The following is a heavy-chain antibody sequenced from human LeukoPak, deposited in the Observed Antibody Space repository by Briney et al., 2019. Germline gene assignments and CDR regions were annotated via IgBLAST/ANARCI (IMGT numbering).Heavy chain of an antibody. CDR3: ARSPDGWFDP. Sequence: PSETLSLTCTVSGGSISSHHWSWIRQPPGKGLEWIGYIYYSGSTNYNPSLKSRVTISVDTSKNQFSLKLSSVTAADTAVYYCARSPDGWFDPWGQGTLVTVSS. V-gene: IGHV4-59*11. J-gene: IGHJ5*02. CDR2: IYYSGST. CDR1: GGSISSHH.